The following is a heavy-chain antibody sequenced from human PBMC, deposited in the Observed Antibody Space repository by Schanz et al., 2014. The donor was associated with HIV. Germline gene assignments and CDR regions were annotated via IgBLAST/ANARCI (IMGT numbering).Heavy chain of an antibody. V-gene: IGHV3-7*01. CDR3: ARDGYNSMSRKVYYFDY. Sequence: EVHLVESGGGMVQPGGSVRLSCAAFGFTFSDFWMTWVRQAPGKGLEWVANIKQDGSEKHYVASVKGRFTISRDNAQNLLFLQLSGLRAEDTAVYFCARDGYNSMSRKVYYFDYWGLGTQVTVST. CDR1: GFTFSDFW. D-gene: IGHD1-1*01. CDR2: IKQDGSEK. J-gene: IGHJ4*02.